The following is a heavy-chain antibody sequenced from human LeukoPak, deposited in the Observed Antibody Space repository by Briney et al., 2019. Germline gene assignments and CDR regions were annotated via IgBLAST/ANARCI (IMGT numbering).Heavy chain of an antibody. J-gene: IGHJ4*02. CDR1: GYTFTGYY. D-gene: IGHD6-13*01. V-gene: IGHV1-2*02. CDR2: INPNSGGT. Sequence: ASVKVSCKASGYTFTGYYMHWVRQAPGQGLEWMGWINPNSGGTNYAQKFQGRVTMTRDTSISTAYMELSRLRSDDTAVYYCARDIAAAGFAFDYWGQGTLVTVSS. CDR3: ARDIAAAGFAFDY.